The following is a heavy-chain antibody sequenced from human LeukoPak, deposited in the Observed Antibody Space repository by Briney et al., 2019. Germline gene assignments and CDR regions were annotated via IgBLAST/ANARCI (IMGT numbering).Heavy chain of an antibody. V-gene: IGHV3-64*01. Sequence: GGSLRLSCAASGFTFSSYAMHWVRQAPGKGLEYVSAISSNGGSTYYANSVKGRFTISRDNSKNTLYLQMGSLRAEDMAVYYCARIFYCSGGSCDRNDAFDIWGQGTMVTVSS. CDR1: GFTFSSYA. D-gene: IGHD2-15*01. J-gene: IGHJ3*02. CDR3: ARIFYCSGGSCDRNDAFDI. CDR2: ISSNGGST.